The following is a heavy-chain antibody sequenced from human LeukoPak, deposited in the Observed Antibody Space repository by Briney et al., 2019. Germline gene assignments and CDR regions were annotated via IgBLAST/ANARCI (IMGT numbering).Heavy chain of an antibody. CDR3: AHGKVEVVPFDF. CDR1: GFALNTGGVH. Sequence: ESGPTLMKPTQTLTLTCTFSGFALNTGGVHVAWIRQPPGKSLEWLALIYWDDDKRYSPSLKHRLSITKDTSKNQVVLTVANMDHLDSGTYYCAHGKVEVVPFDFWGQGIPVTVSS. CDR2: IYWDDDK. V-gene: IGHV2-5*02. J-gene: IGHJ5*01. D-gene: IGHD1-1*01.